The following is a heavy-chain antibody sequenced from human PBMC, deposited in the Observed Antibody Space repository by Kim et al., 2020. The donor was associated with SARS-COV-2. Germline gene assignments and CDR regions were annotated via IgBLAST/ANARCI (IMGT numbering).Heavy chain of an antibody. V-gene: IGHV4-34*01. CDR1: GGSFSGYY. J-gene: IGHJ5*02. CDR3: ARVRGYDFWSGYYRRNWFDP. D-gene: IGHD3-3*01. CDR2: INHSGST. Sequence: SETLSLTCAVYGGSFSGYYWSWIRQPPGKGLEWIGEINHSGSTNYNPSLKSRVTISVDTSKNQFSLKLSSVTAADTAVYYCARVRGYDFWSGYYRRNWFDPWGQGTLVTVSS.